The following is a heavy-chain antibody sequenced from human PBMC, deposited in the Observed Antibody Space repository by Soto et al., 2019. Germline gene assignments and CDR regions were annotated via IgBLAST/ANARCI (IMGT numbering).Heavy chain of an antibody. Sequence: QVQLVESGGGVVQPGGSLRLSCAASGFTFSSYGMHWVRQAPGKGLAWVAVIWYDGSNKYYADSVKGRFTISRDNSQNTLSLQMNSLRAEDTALYDCARNIAVAGRHYYYDMDVWGQGTTVTVCS. CDR1: GFTFSSYG. V-gene: IGHV3-33*01. J-gene: IGHJ6*02. CDR2: IWYDGSNK. CDR3: ARNIAVAGRHYYYDMDV. D-gene: IGHD6-19*01.